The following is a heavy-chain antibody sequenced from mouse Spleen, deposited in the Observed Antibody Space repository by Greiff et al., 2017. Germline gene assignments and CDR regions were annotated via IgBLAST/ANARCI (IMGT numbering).Heavy chain of an antibody. Sequence: EVKLVESGGGLVKPGGSLKLSCAASGFTFSDYGMHWVRQAPEKGLEWVAYISSGSSTIYYADTVKGRFTISRDNAKNTLFLQMTSLRSEDTAMYYCARDYGSSYVGYAMDYWGQGTSVTVSS. CDR3: ARDYGSSYVGYAMDY. CDR1: GFTFSDYG. J-gene: IGHJ4*01. D-gene: IGHD1-1*01. CDR2: ISSGSSTI. V-gene: IGHV5-17*01.